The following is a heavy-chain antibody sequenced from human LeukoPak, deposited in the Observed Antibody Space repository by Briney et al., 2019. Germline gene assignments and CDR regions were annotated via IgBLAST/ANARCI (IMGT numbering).Heavy chain of an antibody. V-gene: IGHV3-7*01. CDR2: MDPSGSQK. CDR3: AIWTSGNY. CDR1: AFTFNRTW. Sequence: PGGSLRLSCAASAFTFNRTWMNWVRQAPGKGLEWVANMDPSGSQKLYVDSVKGRFTISKDNPEASLYLDMHSLRAEDTAIYYCAIWTSGNYWGQGTLVTVSA. D-gene: IGHD1-1*01. J-gene: IGHJ4*02.